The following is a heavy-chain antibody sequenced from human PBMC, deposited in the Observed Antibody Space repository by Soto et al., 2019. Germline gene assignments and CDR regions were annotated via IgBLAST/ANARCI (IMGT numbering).Heavy chain of an antibody. V-gene: IGHV1-8*01. D-gene: IGHD6-25*01. CDR3: ARDSLGSSETNYYYYGMDV. CDR1: GYTFTSYD. CDR2: MNPNSGNT. J-gene: IGHJ6*02. Sequence: ASVKVSCKASGYTFTSYDINWVRQATGQGLEWMGWMNPNSGNTGYAQKFQGRVTMTRNTSMSTVYMELSSLRSEDTAVYYCARDSLGSSETNYYYYGMDVWGQGTTVTVSS.